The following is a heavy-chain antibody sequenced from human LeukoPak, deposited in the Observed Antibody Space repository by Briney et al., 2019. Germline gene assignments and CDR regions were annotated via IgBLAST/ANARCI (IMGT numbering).Heavy chain of an antibody. V-gene: IGHV1-3*01. CDR2: INAGNGNT. CDR1: GYTFTSYA. D-gene: IGHD5-12*01. Sequence: ASVKVSCKASGYTFTSYAMHWVRQAPGQRLEWMGWINAGNGNTRSSQKFQGRVTMTTDTSTSTAYMELRSLRSDDTAVYYCARTRSGYDLFDYWGQGTLVTVSS. J-gene: IGHJ4*02. CDR3: ARTRSGYDLFDY.